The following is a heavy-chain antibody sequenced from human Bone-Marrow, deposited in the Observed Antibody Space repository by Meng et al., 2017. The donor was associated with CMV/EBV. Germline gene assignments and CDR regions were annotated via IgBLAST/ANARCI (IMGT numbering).Heavy chain of an antibody. CDR3: ARDPRLGKGYYGMDV. J-gene: IGHJ6*02. V-gene: IGHV4-59*12. CDR1: GGSISSYY. CDR2: IYYSGST. Sequence: GSLRLSCTVSGGSISSYYWSWIRQPPGKGLEWIGYIYYSGSTNYNPSLKSRVTISVDTSKNQFSLKLSSVTAADTAVYYCARDPRLGKGYYGMDVWGQGTTVTVSS. D-gene: IGHD6-19*01.